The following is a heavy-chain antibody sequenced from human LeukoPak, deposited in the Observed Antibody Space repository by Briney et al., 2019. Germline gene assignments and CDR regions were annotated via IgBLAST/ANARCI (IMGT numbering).Heavy chain of an antibody. CDR3: ATYYDSIGYRFDY. V-gene: IGHV4-4*02. CDR2: VLHSGST. Sequence: SGTLSLTCTVSGGSVSSNNWWSWVRQPPGKGLGWIGEVLHSGSTNSNPSLKSRVTMSIDKSKNQYSLKLTSVTAADTAVYYCATYYDSIGYRFDYWGQGTLVTVSS. CDR1: GGSVSSNNW. J-gene: IGHJ4*01. D-gene: IGHD3-22*01.